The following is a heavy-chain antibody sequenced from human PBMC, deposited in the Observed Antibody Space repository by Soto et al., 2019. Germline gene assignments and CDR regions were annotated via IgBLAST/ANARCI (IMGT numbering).Heavy chain of an antibody. CDR2: IAHDGSNE. V-gene: IGHV3-30-3*01. CDR3: ARGDREDILVVVGARPGEYGTDI. Sequence: QVQLVESGGGVVQPGGSLKLSCASSGFTFRNHAMNWVRQAPGKGLECLAVIAHDGSNEFYRDSGKGRFTVSRDNSKTTLYLYMNSLRSEDTGVYYCARGDREDILVVVGARPGEYGTDIWGQGTTVIVSS. D-gene: IGHD2-15*01. J-gene: IGHJ6*02. CDR1: GFTFRNHA.